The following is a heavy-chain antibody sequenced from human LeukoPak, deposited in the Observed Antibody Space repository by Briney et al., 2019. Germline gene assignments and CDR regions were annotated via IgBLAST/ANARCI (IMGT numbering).Heavy chain of an antibody. D-gene: IGHD3-16*01. CDR3: ARGWALGGYGSSGIDY. V-gene: IGHV1-8*01. CDR1: GYTFTSYD. Sequence: ASVKVSCKASGYTFTSYDINWVRQATGKGLGGLDGINPNSGNTGYAQKFQGRVTMTRNTSISTAYMELSSLRSEDTAVYYCARGWALGGYGSSGIDYWGQGTLVTVSS. J-gene: IGHJ4*02. CDR2: INPNSGNT.